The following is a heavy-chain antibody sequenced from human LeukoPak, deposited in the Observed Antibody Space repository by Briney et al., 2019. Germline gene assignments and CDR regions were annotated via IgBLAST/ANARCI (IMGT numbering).Heavy chain of an antibody. Sequence: SVKVSCKASGGTFSSYDISWVRQAPGQGLEWMGGIMPMFGRTNYAQKFQGRVTTTADKATSTAYMELSSLRSEDTAVYYCAGGRTDIVVVPATLRNYYFDYWGQGTLVTVSS. CDR1: GGTFSSYD. CDR3: AGGRTDIVVVPATLRNYYFDY. D-gene: IGHD2-2*01. J-gene: IGHJ4*02. CDR2: IMPMFGRT. V-gene: IGHV1-69*06.